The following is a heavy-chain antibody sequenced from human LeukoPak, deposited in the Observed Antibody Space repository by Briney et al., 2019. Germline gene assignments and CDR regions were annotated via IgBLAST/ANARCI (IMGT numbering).Heavy chain of an antibody. CDR2: IIPIFGTA. J-gene: IGHJ4*02. CDR1: GGTFSSYA. Sequence: SVKVSCKASGGTFSSYAISWVREAPGQGLEWMGGIIPIFGTANYAQKFQGRVTITADESTSTAYMELSSLRSEDTAVYYCARAPPVWGIAAAGTYFDYWGQGTLVTVSS. V-gene: IGHV1-69*01. CDR3: ARAPPVWGIAAAGTYFDY. D-gene: IGHD6-13*01.